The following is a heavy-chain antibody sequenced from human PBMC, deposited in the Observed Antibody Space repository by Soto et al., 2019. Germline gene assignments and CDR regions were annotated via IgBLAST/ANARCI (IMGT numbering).Heavy chain of an antibody. CDR3: AKGPAEIPGPRYYYYYYGMDV. Sequence: GGSLRLSCAASGFTFSSYAMSWVRQAPGKGLEWVSAISGSGGSTYYADSVKGRFTISRDNSKNTLYLQMNSLRAEDTAVYYCAKGPAEIPGPRYYYYYYGMDVWGQGTTVTVSS. CDR1: GFTFSSYA. J-gene: IGHJ6*02. CDR2: ISGSGGST. V-gene: IGHV3-23*01.